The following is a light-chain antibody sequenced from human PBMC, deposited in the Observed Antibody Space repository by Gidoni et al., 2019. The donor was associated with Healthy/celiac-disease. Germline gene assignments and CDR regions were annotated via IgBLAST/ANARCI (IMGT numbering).Light chain of an antibody. CDR1: SSVVGSYNL. CDR3: CSYAGSSTSV. Sequence: QSALTQPASVSGSPGQSITISCTGTSSVVGSYNLVSWYQQQPGKAPKLMIYEGSKRPSGVSNRFSGSKSGNTASLTISGLQAEDEADYYCCSYAGSSTSVFGGGTKLTVL. CDR2: EGS. J-gene: IGLJ2*01. V-gene: IGLV2-23*01.